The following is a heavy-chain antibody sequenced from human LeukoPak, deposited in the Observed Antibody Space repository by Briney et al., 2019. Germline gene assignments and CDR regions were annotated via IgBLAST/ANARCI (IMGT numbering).Heavy chain of an antibody. V-gene: IGHV1-46*01. CDR3: ARYGFSTVWQGGWHAFDI. Sequence: ASVKVSCKASGYTFTSYYMHWVRQAPGQGLEWMGIINPTTGDTTYAQKFQGRLTMTRDMSTSTVYMELSSLTSEDTAVFYCARYGFSTVWQGGWHAFDIWGQGTVVTVSS. CDR1: GYTFTSYY. D-gene: IGHD6-13*01. CDR2: INPTTGDT. J-gene: IGHJ3*02.